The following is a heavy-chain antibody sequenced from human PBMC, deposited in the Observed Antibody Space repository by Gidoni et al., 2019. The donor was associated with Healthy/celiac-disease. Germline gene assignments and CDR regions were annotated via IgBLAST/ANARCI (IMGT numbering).Heavy chain of an antibody. D-gene: IGHD3-3*01. CDR3: AKDPYYDFWSSLDY. CDR2: ISGSGGST. CDR1: GFTFRSYA. J-gene: IGHJ4*02. V-gene: IGHV3-23*01. Sequence: EVQLLESGGGLVQPGGSLRLSCAASGFTFRSYAMSWVRQAPGKGLEWVSAISGSGGSTYYADSVKGRFTISRDNSKNTLYLQMNSLRAEDTAVYYCAKDPYYDFWSSLDYWGQGTLVTVSS.